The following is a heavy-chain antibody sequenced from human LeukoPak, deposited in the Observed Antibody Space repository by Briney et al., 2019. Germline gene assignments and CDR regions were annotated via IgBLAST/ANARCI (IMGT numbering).Heavy chain of an antibody. CDR2: ISSTGSTI. Sequence: GGSLRLSCAASGFTFSDYYMSWIGQAPGKGLEWVSYISSTGSTIYYADSVKGRFTISRDNAKNSLYLQMNSLRTEDTAVYYYGRGQGDRYGAFVYWGLGTVVTVSS. V-gene: IGHV3-11*01. D-gene: IGHD5-18*01. CDR3: GRGQGDRYGAFVY. CDR1: GFTFSDYY. J-gene: IGHJ4*02.